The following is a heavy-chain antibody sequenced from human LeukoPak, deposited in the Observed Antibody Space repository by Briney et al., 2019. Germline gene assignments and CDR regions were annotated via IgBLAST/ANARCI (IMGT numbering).Heavy chain of an antibody. CDR2: IYHSGST. CDR3: ARGGGSLGY. V-gene: IGHV4-38-2*02. CDR1: GYSINSISSTYY. J-gene: IGHJ4*02. Sequence: SETLSLTCTVSGYSINSISSTYYWGWVRQSPGKGLEWIGSIYHSGSTYYNPSLQSRVTISIDTSKNQFSLKLSSVTGADTAVYYCARGGGSLGYWGQGTLVTVSS. D-gene: IGHD1-26*01.